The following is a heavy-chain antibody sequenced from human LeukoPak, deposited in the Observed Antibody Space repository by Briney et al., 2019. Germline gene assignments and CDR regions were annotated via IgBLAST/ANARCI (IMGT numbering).Heavy chain of an antibody. CDR1: GSIFSNYA. J-gene: IGHJ4*02. V-gene: IGHV3-30*01. CDR2: ISSDGSKT. D-gene: IGHD3-10*01. CDR3: ARDSTYWYDSGSSGPHYFDY. Sequence: GGSLRLSCAASGSIFSNYAMHWVRQAPGKGLEWVALISSDGSKTYHADSVKGRFSISRDNSKNTLYLQLNSLRAEDTSVYYCARDSTYWYDSGSSGPHYFDYWGQGTLVTVSS.